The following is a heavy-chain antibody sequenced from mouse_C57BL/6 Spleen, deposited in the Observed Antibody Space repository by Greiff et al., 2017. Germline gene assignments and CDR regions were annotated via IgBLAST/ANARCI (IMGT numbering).Heavy chain of an antibody. CDR3: ARDYYYGSSPFGY. CDR1: GYTFTSYW. CDR2: FDPNSGGT. D-gene: IGHD1-1*01. Sequence: VQLQQPGAELVKPGASVKLSCKASGYTFTSYWMHWVKQRPGRGLEWIGRFDPNSGGTKYNEKFKSKATLTVDNPSSTAYMHLSSLTSEDSAVYYWARDYYYGSSPFGYWGQGTLVTVSA. J-gene: IGHJ3*01. V-gene: IGHV1-72*01.